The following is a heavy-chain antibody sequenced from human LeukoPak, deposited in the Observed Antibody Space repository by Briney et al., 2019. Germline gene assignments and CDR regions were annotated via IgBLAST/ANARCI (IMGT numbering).Heavy chain of an antibody. J-gene: IGHJ4*02. Sequence: GGSLRLSCAASGFTFSSYAMSWVRQAPGKGLEWVSAISGSGGSTYYADSVKGRFTISRDNSKNTLYLQMNSLRAEDTAVYYCARVEDSSGGVDYWGQGTLVTVSS. D-gene: IGHD6-19*01. CDR2: ISGSGGST. CDR1: GFTFSSYA. CDR3: ARVEDSSGGVDY. V-gene: IGHV3-23*01.